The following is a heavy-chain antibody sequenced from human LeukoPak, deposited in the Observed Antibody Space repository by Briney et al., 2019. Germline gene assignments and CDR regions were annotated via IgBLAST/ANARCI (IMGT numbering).Heavy chain of an antibody. J-gene: IGHJ4*02. CDR1: GGTFSSYA. CDR2: ISAYNGNT. D-gene: IGHD3-22*01. Sequence: ASVKVSCKASGGTFSSYAISWVRQAPGQGLEWMGWISAYNGNTNYAQKLQGRVTMTTDTSTSTAYMELRSLRSDDTAVYYCARDVSDYYDSSGYPDYWGQGTLVTVSS. CDR3: ARDVSDYYDSSGYPDY. V-gene: IGHV1-18*01.